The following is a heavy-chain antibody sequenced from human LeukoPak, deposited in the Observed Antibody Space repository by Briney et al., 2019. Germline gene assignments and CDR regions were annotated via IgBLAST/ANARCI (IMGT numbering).Heavy chain of an antibody. D-gene: IGHD2-21*02. CDR1: GGSISSSSYY. CDR3: ARDLEPLCGGDCPATFDI. V-gene: IGHV4-39*07. CDR2: IYYSGST. Sequence: PSETLSLTCTVSGGSISSSSYYWGWIRQPPGKGLEWIGSIYYSGSTYYNPSLKSRVTISVDTSKNQFSLKLSSVTAADTAVYYCARDLEPLCGGDCPATFDIWGQGTMVTVSS. J-gene: IGHJ3*02.